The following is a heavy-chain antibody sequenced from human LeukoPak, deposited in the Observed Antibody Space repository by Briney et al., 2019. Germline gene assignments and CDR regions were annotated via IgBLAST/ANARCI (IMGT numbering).Heavy chain of an antibody. CDR3: ASCDMRGSGCVDSYFDY. CDR2: IKQDGSEK. CDR1: GFTFSSYW. D-gene: IGHD6-25*01. Sequence: PGGSLRLSCAPAGFTFSSYWTSWVRHPPGKGLGWLANIKQDGSEKYYVDSVKGRFTISRDNSTNSLYLQMCSLRGEDTAVCSCASCDMRGSGCVDSYFDYCGQGTLVTVSS. J-gene: IGHJ4*02. V-gene: IGHV3-7*01.